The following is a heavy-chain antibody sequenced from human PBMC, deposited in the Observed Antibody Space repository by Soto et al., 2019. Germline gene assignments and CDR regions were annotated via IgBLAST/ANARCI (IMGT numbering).Heavy chain of an antibody. Sequence: PGGSLRLSCSASGFTFSNYPMYWVRQAPGKGLEYVSGIPTHGGSTNNADSVQGRFTISRDNSKNTLYLQMNSLRAEDTAVYYCAKGGDAYNSFFDYWGQGTPVTVSS. V-gene: IGHV3-64*04. J-gene: IGHJ4*02. CDR3: AKGGDAYNSFFDY. CDR1: GFTFSNYP. D-gene: IGHD3-10*01. CDR2: IPTHGGST.